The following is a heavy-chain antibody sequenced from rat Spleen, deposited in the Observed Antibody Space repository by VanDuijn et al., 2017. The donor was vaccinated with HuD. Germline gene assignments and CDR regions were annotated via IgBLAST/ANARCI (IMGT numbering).Heavy chain of an antibody. CDR1: GFTFSDYH. D-gene: IGHD1-4*01. V-gene: IGHV5-22*01. J-gene: IGHJ2*01. CDR2: ISSGGSNT. Sequence: EVQLVGSDGGLVQPGRPLKLSCAASGFTFSDYHMPWVRQAPKKGLECVASISSGGSNTYYRDSVKGRFTISRDNAKSTLHLQMNNLRSEDTAMYYCARGTPGDSWGQGVMVTVSS. CDR3: ARGTPGDS.